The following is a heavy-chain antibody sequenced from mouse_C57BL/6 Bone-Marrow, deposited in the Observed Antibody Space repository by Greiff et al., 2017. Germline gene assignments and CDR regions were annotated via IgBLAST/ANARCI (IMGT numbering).Heavy chain of an antibody. CDR2: IDPSDRET. CDR1: GYTFTSYW. Sequence: QVQLQQPGAELVRPGSSVKLSCKASGYTFTSYWMHWVKQRPIQGLEWIGNIDPSDRETHYNQKFKDKATLTVDKSSSTAYMQLSSLTSEDSAVYYCARGGTNWGYYYAMDYWGQGTSVTVSS. J-gene: IGHJ4*01. CDR3: ARGGTNWGYYYAMDY. D-gene: IGHD4-1*01. V-gene: IGHV1-52*01.